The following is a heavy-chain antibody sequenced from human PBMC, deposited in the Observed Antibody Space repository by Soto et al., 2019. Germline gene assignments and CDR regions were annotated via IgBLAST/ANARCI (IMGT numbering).Heavy chain of an antibody. CDR1: GYTFSTYG. CDR3: ARDGRGAEGFDP. V-gene: IGHV1-18*01. D-gene: IGHD1-26*01. Sequence: GPEVKKPGASVKISCKASGYTFSTYGFSRVRQAPGQGLARMGWIGAHNGDTTYAQNFKGRVTMTPDTATTTSYMEPRSLTSDDTAVYFCARDGRGAEGFDPWGQGTLVTVSS. J-gene: IGHJ5*02. CDR2: IGAHNGDT.